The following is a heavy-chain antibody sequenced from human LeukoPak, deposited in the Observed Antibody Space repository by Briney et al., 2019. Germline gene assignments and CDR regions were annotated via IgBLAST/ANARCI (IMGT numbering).Heavy chain of an antibody. J-gene: IGHJ6*03. CDR2: IYPGDSDT. Sequence: GESLKISCKGSGYSFTSYWIGWVRQMPGKGLEWMGIIYPGDSDTRYSLSFQGQVTISADKSISTAYLQWSSLKASDTAMYYCARAIAAAPYYYYYYMDVWGKGATVTISS. CDR3: ARAIAAAPYYYYYYMDV. CDR1: GYSFTSYW. V-gene: IGHV5-51*01. D-gene: IGHD6-13*01.